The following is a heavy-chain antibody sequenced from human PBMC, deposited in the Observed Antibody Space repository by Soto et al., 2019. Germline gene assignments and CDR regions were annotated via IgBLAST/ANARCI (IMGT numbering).Heavy chain of an antibody. CDR3: ARDSTTTPRVFHI. Sequence: TLSLTCTFSRGSVSSGGYYWSWIRQHPGKGLEFIGYIYYTGTTDYNPSLKGRISISKDSSKNQFSLKLTSVTAADTAVYYCARDSTTTPRVFHIWGRGTMVTVSS. CDR2: IYYTGTT. CDR1: RGSVSSGGYY. J-gene: IGHJ3*02. V-gene: IGHV4-31*03. D-gene: IGHD1-1*01.